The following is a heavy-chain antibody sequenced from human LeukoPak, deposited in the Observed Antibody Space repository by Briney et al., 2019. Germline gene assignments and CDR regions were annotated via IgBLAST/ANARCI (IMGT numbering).Heavy chain of an antibody. V-gene: IGHV3-20*04. CDR3: ARDLKRLAAVQPPEFDY. D-gene: IGHD6-13*01. CDR2: INWKGGST. Sequence: GGSLRLSCAASGFIFDDYGMSWVRQAPGKGLEWVSGINWKGGSTGYGDSVEGRFTISRDNAKNSLYLQMNGLRAEDTALCYCARDLKRLAAVQPPEFDYRGQGTLVTVSS. CDR1: GFIFDDYG. J-gene: IGHJ4*02.